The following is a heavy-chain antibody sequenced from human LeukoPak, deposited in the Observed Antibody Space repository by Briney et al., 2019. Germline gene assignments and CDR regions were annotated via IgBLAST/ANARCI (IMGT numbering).Heavy chain of an antibody. V-gene: IGHV3-64D*09. CDR3: VTPRIAVAGTVTYDY. J-gene: IGHJ4*02. Sequence: GGSLRLPCSASGFTFSSYAMHWVRQAPGKGLEYVSAISSNGGSTYYADSVKGRFTISRDNSKNTLYLQMSSLRAEDTAVYYCVTPRIAVAGTVTYDYWGQGTLVTVSS. D-gene: IGHD6-19*01. CDR1: GFTFSSYA. CDR2: ISSNGGST.